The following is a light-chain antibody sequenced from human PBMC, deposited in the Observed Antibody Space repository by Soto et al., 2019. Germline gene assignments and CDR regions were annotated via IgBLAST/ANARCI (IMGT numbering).Light chain of an antibody. J-gene: IGLJ1*01. CDR2: GDS. CDR1: RSNIGAGYD. V-gene: IGLV1-40*01. Sequence: QSVLTQPPSVSGAPGQRVTISCTGSRSNIGAGYDVHWYQQLPGTAPKLLIHGDSNRPSGVPDRFSGSKSGTSASLAITGLQAEDEADYYCQSYDSSLSVLYVFGTGTKLTLL. CDR3: QSYDSSLSVLYV.